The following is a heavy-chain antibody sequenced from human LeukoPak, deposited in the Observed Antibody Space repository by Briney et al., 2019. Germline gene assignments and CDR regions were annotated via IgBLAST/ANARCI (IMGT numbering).Heavy chain of an antibody. V-gene: IGHV3-48*01. CDR3: LRVQIYAYYDS. Sequence: PGGSLRLSCAASGFTFSTHSMVWVRQAPGKGLECVSYISSSSSTIYYADSVKGRFTISRDNAENSVYLQMNSLRAEDTAVYYCLRVQIYAYYDSWGQGTLVTVSS. J-gene: IGHJ4*02. CDR1: GFTFSTHS. CDR2: ISSSSSTI. D-gene: IGHD3-16*01.